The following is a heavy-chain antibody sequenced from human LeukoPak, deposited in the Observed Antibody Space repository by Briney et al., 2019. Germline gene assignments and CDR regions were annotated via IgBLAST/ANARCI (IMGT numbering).Heavy chain of an antibody. CDR3: ARQVDIVATYDY. J-gene: IGHJ4*02. D-gene: IGHD5-12*01. Sequence: PSETLSLTCTISGGSVSDYYWSWIRQSPGKGLEWIGYIYYTGSTTYNPSLKSRVTISADTSKNQFSLKLSSVTAADTAVYYCARQVDIVATYDYWGQGTLVTVSS. CDR2: IYYTGST. CDR1: GGSVSDYY. V-gene: IGHV4-59*02.